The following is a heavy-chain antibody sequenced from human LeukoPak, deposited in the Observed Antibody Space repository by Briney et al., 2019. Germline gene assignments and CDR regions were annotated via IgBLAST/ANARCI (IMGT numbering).Heavy chain of an antibody. V-gene: IGHV1-2*02. CDR3: VREGNELLSKNFDY. J-gene: IGHJ4*02. Sequence: ASVKVSCKASGFTFSGHYIHWVRQAPGQGVEGMGYINPHSGGASSPQTFQGRVTMTTDTSIRAVYMELSSLTSDDTAMYYCVREGNELLSKNFDYWGQGSLVTVSS. D-gene: IGHD2-21*02. CDR1: GFTFSGHY. CDR2: INPHSGGA.